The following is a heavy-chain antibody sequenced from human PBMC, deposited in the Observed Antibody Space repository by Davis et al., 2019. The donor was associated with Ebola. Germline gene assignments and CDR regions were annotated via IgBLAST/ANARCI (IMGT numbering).Heavy chain of an antibody. J-gene: IGHJ4*02. CDR2: ISSSSSYI. Sequence: PGGSLRLSCAASGFTFSNFWMSWVRQAPGKGLEWVSSISSSSSYIYYADSVKGRFTISRHNSKNTLYLQMNSLRTEDTAVYYCAGGSVIAAAGEGYDYWGQGTLVTVSS. CDR1: GFTFSNFW. V-gene: IGHV3-21*04. D-gene: IGHD6-13*01. CDR3: AGGSVIAAAGEGYDY.